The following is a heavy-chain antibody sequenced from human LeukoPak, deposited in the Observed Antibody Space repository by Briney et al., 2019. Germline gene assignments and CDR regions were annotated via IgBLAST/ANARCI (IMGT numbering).Heavy chain of an antibody. J-gene: IGHJ4*02. V-gene: IGHV3-30*03. CDR2: ISYDGSNK. CDR3: ASADSWSSYYFDY. CDR1: GFTFSSYG. Sequence: GGSLRLSCAASGFTFSSYGMHWVRQAPGKGLEWVAVISYDGSNKYYADSVKGRFTISRDNSKNTLYLQMNSLRAEDTAVYYCASADSWSSYYFDYWGQGTLVTVSS. D-gene: IGHD6-13*01.